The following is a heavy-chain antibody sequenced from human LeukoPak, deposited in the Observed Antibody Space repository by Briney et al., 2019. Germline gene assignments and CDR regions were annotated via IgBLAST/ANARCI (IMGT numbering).Heavy chain of an antibody. CDR3: ARVTPHYYDSSGYYSLDY. J-gene: IGHJ4*02. V-gene: IGHV1-46*01. D-gene: IGHD3-22*01. Sequence: ASVNVSFKASGYTFTVYYMHWVRQAPGQGLEWMGIINPSGGSTSYAQKFQGRVTMTRDTSTSTVYMELSSLRSEDTAVYYCARVTPHYYDSSGYYSLDYWGQGTLVTVSS. CDR2: INPSGGST. CDR1: GYTFTVYY.